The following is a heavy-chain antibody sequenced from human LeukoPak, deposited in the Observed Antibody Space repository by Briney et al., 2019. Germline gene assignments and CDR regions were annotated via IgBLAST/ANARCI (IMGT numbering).Heavy chain of an antibody. CDR2: ISYDESKK. Sequence: GGSLRLSCAASGFTFTNYDMHWLRQAPGKGLEWVAIISYDESKKYYADSVKGRFTTSRDNSKNTQFLQMNSLRVEDTAVYYCAKDRFCGGGTCSGGFDYWGQGSLVIVSS. CDR3: AKDRFCGGGTCSGGFDY. CDR1: GFTFTNYD. D-gene: IGHD2-21*01. V-gene: IGHV3-30*18. J-gene: IGHJ4*02.